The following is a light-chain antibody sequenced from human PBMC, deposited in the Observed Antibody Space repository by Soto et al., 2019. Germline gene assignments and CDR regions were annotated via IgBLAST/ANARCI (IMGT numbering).Light chain of an antibody. J-gene: IGKJ1*01. CDR3: QQYNDWPLT. Sequence: EIVMTQSPVTLSVSPVERATLSCMASQSVRSNLAWYQQKPGQAPSLLIYGAFTRATGIPTRFSGTGSGTEFTLTISSLQSEDFALYYCQQYNDWPLTFGQGTKVDIK. CDR1: QSVRSN. V-gene: IGKV3-15*01. CDR2: GAF.